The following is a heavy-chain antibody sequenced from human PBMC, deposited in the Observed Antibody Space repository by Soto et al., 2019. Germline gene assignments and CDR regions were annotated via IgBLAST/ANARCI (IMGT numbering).Heavy chain of an antibody. J-gene: IGHJ6*02. CDR3: ARRRITTFGVVITGYGLDV. V-gene: IGHV4-4*02. D-gene: IGHD3-3*01. CDR2: IYHSGTV. CDR1: GGSISNNNC. Sequence: QVQLQESGPGLVKPSGALSLTCAVSGGSISNNNCWNWVRQPPGKGLEWIGEIYHSGTVNYNPSLKSRVTISIDKYNNQFSLTLNSVTAADTAVYYCARRRITTFGVVITGYGLDVWGQGTTVTVSS.